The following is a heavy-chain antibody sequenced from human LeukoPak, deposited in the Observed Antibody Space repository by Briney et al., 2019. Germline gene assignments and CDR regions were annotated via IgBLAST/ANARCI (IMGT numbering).Heavy chain of an antibody. J-gene: IGHJ4*02. V-gene: IGHV1-18*01. D-gene: IGHD3-16*02. CDR1: GYTFTTYG. CDR3: ARSYRSREFDY. CDR2: ISAYNGNT. Sequence: ASVKVSSTASGYTFTTYGISWVRQAPGQGLEWMGWISAYNGNTNYAQKFQGRVTMTTDTSTSTAYMELRNLRSDDTAVYYCARSYRSREFDYWGQGTLVTVSS.